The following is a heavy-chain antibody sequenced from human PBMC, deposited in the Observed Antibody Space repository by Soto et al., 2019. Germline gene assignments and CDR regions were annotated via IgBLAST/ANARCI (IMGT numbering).Heavy chain of an antibody. CDR1: GFTFSSYG. D-gene: IGHD1-1*01. CDR2: ISYDGSNK. Sequence: QVQLVESGGGVVQPGRSLRLSCAASGFTFSSYGMHWVRQAPGKGLEWVAVISYDGSNKYYADSVKGRFTISRDNSKNTLYVQINSLRAEDTAVYYCAKDLVDSNAPSGWYFDLWGRGTLVTVSS. J-gene: IGHJ2*01. CDR3: AKDLVDSNAPSGWYFDL. V-gene: IGHV3-30*18.